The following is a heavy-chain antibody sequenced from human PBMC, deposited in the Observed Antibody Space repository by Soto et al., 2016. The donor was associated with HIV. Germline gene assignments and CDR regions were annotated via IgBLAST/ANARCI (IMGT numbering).Heavy chain of an antibody. D-gene: IGHD3-16*02. CDR2: IYYSGST. CDR1: GASIKNHY. V-gene: IGHV4-59*11. Sequence: QVHLEESGPGPVKPSETLSLTCNVSGASIKNHYWTWIRQSPGKGLEWIGHIYYSGSTIYNLSLKSRVAILLDTSKGQVSLKVRSVTAADTAIYYCARVSGDQDIVRRGRLRSELLFKSVRRGDKGTTVHRLL. CDR3: ARVSGDQDIVRRGRLRSELLFKSVRR. J-gene: IGHJ6*03.